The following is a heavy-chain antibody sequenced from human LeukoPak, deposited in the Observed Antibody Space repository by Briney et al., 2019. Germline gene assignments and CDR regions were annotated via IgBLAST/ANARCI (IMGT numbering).Heavy chain of an antibody. J-gene: IGHJ4*02. CDR1: GFPFDDYA. CDR2: ISWSSGST. CDR3: AKSGRKYYPVLGLDF. D-gene: IGHD1-26*01. Sequence: PGRSLRLSCAASGFPFDDYAMHWVRQAPGKGLEWVSGISWSSGSTGYANSVKGRFSISSDSAKNSLYLQMDSLRVEDTAFYYCAKSGRKYYPVLGLDFWGQGTLVTVSS. V-gene: IGHV3-9*01.